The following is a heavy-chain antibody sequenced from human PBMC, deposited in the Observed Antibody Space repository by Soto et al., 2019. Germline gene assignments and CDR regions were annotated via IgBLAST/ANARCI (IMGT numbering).Heavy chain of an antibody. Sequence: SETLSLTCAVYGGSFSGYYWSWIRQPPGKGLEWIGEINHSGSTNYNPSLKSRVTISVDTSKNQFSLKLSSVTAADTAVYYCAREGIRDGYNYFWGQGTLVTVSS. J-gene: IGHJ4*02. CDR3: AREGIRDGYNYF. D-gene: IGHD5-12*01. CDR2: INHSGST. CDR1: GGSFSGYY. V-gene: IGHV4-34*01.